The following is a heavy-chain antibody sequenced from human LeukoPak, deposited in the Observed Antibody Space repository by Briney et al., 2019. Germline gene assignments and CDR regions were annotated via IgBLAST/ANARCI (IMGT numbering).Heavy chain of an antibody. V-gene: IGHV3-30*02. CDR2: IRYDGSNK. CDR1: GFTFDSYG. Sequence: GGSLRLSCAASGFTFDSYGMSWVRQAPGKGLEWVAFIRYDGSNKYYADSVKGRFTISRDNSKNTLYLQMNSLRAEDTAVYYCAKDPHYYDSSGSNPSYWGQGTLVTVSS. CDR3: AKDPHYYDSSGSNPSY. J-gene: IGHJ4*02. D-gene: IGHD3-22*01.